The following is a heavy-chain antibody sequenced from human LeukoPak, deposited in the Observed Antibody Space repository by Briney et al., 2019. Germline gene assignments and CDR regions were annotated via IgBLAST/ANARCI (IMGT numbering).Heavy chain of an antibody. CDR3: ARGPYDFWSGSAYGMDV. CDR2: IYSGGST. V-gene: IGHV3-66*01. D-gene: IGHD3-3*01. CDR1: GFTVSSNY. J-gene: IGHJ6*02. Sequence: GGSLRLSCAASGFTVSSNYMSWVRQAPVKGLEWVSVIYSGGSTYYADSVKGRFTISRDNSKNTLYLQMNSLRAEDTAVYYCARGPYDFWSGSAYGMDVWGQGTTVTVSS.